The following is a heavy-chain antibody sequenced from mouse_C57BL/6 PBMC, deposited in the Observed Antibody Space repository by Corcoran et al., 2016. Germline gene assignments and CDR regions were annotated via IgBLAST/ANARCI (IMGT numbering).Heavy chain of an antibody. D-gene: IGHD2-4*01. CDR1: GYTFTSYG. CDR3: ARSGYDYPAWFAY. Sequence: QVQLQQSGAELARPGASVKLSCKASGYTFTSYGISWVKQRTGQGLEWIGEIYPRSGNTYYNEKFKGKATLTADKSSSTAYMELRSLTSEDSAVYFCARSGYDYPAWFAYWGQGTLVTVSA. V-gene: IGHV1-81*01. J-gene: IGHJ3*01. CDR2: IYPRSGNT.